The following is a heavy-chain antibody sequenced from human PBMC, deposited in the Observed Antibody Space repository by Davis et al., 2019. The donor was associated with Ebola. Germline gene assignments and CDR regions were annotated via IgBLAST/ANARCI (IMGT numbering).Heavy chain of an antibody. CDR3: ARVGTYYDFWSGYYHTYRYFDL. CDR2: IGTAGDT. Sequence: GGSLRLSCAASGFTFSSYDMHWVRQATGKGLEWVSAIGTAGDTYYPGSVKGRFTISRENAKNSLYLQMNSLRAGDTAVYYCARVGTYYDFWSGYYHTYRYFDLWGRGTLVTVSS. J-gene: IGHJ2*01. CDR1: GFTFSSYD. V-gene: IGHV3-13*01. D-gene: IGHD3-3*01.